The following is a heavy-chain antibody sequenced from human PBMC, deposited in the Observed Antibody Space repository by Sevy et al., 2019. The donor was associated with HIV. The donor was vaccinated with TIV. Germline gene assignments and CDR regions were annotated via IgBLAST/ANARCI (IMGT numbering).Heavy chain of an antibody. V-gene: IGHV3-15*01. J-gene: IGHJ4*02. CDR1: GFTFSNAW. CDR3: TTDTSAVEFDY. Sequence: GGSLRLSCAASGFTFSNAWMSWVRQAPGKGLEWVGRIKSKTDGGTTDYAAPVKGRFTISRDDSKNTLYLQINSLKTEDTAVYYCTTDTSAVEFDYWGQGTLVTVSS. D-gene: IGHD2-15*01. CDR2: IKSKTDGGTT.